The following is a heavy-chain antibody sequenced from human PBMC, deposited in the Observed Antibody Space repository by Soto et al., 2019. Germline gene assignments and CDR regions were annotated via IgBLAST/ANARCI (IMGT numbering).Heavy chain of an antibody. V-gene: IGHV1-8*02. CDR1: GYTFTSYY. CDR2: MNPNSGNT. CDR3: ARGTATIFGGGFDP. J-gene: IGHJ5*02. D-gene: IGHD3-3*01. Sequence: ASVKVSCKASGYTFTSYYMHWVRQATGQGLEWMGWMNPNSGNTGYAQKFQGRVTMTRNTSISTAYMELSSLRSEDTAVYYCARGTATIFGGGFDPWGQGTLVTVSS.